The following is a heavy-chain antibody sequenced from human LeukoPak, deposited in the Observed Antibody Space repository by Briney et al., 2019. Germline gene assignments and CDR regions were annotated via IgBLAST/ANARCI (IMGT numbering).Heavy chain of an antibody. CDR1: GGSISSYY. J-gene: IGHJ6*03. Sequence: PSETLSLTCTVSGGSISSYYWSWIRQPPGKGLEWIGYTHYSGTNYNPSLKSRVTISADTSKNQFSLKLSSVTAADTAVYYCARHGMVRGVIGYYYMDVWGKGTTVTVSS. D-gene: IGHD3-10*01. CDR3: ARHGMVRGVIGYYYMDV. V-gene: IGHV4-59*08. CDR2: THYSGT.